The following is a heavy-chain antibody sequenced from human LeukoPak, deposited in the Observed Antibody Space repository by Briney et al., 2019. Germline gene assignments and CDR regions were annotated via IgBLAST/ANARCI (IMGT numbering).Heavy chain of an antibody. CDR1: GFTFSNAW. J-gene: IGHJ6*02. CDR3: TREAAPLIVATINGMDV. D-gene: IGHD5-12*01. V-gene: IGHV3-15*01. Sequence: PGGSLRLSCAASGFTFSNAWMNWVRQAPGEGLEWVGLFKSKTNGGTTDYAAPVKGRFTMSRDDSENTLYLQMNNLKTEDTAVYYCTREAAPLIVATINGMDVWGQGTTVTVSS. CDR2: FKSKTNGGTT.